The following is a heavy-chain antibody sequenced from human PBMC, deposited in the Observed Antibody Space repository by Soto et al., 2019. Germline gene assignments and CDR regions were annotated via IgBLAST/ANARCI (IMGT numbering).Heavy chain of an antibody. D-gene: IGHD2-2*02. V-gene: IGHV3-30-3*01. CDR3: ARESGFIVVVPAAIGGFDY. CDR2: ISYDGSNK. J-gene: IGHJ4*02. CDR1: GFTFSSYA. Sequence: GGSLRLSCAASGFTFSSYAMHRVRQAPGKGLEWVAVISYDGSNKYYADSVKGRFTISRDNSKNTLYLQMNSLRAEDTAVYYCARESGFIVVVPAAIGGFDYWGQGTLVTVSS.